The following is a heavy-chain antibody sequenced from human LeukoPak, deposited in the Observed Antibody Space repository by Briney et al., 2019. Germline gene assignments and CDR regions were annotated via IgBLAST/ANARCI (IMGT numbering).Heavy chain of an antibody. Sequence: ASVKVSCKASGGTFGSYTISWVRQAPGQGLEWMGRIIPILGIANYAQKFQGRVTITADKSTSTAYMELSSLRSEDTAVYYCARERGTTVTISGDFDYWGQGTLVTVSS. CDR2: IIPILGIA. J-gene: IGHJ4*02. D-gene: IGHD4-17*01. CDR3: ARERGTTVTISGDFDY. V-gene: IGHV1-69*04. CDR1: GGTFGSYT.